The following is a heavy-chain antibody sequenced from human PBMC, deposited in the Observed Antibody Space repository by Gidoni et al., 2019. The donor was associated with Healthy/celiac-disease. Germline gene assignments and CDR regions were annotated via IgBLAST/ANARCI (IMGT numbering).Heavy chain of an antibody. CDR1: GGTFSSYA. V-gene: IGHV1-69*01. CDR2: IIPIFGTA. CDR3: ARTYYDILTGYFQAPFDY. D-gene: IGHD3-9*01. J-gene: IGHJ4*02. Sequence: QVQLVQSGAEVKKPGSSVKVSCKASGGTFSSYAISWVRQAPGQGLEWMGGIIPIFGTANYAQNFQGRVTITADEATSTAYMELSSLRSEDTAVYYCARTYYDILTGYFQAPFDYWGQGTLVTVSS.